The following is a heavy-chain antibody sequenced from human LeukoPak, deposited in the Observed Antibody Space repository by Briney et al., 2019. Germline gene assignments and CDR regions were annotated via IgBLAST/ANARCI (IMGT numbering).Heavy chain of an antibody. D-gene: IGHD4-17*01. CDR2: IYYSGST. CDR1: GGSISSSSYY. J-gene: IGHJ6*03. V-gene: IGHV4-39*01. Sequence: NPSETLSLTCTVSGGSISSSSYYWGWIRQPPGKGLEWIGSIYYSGSTYYNPPLKSRVTISVDTAKNQFSLKLSSVTAANTAVYYCARHVFGHDCGDYEDFYYYYMDVWGKGTTVTVSS. CDR3: ARHVFGHDCGDYEDFYYYYMDV.